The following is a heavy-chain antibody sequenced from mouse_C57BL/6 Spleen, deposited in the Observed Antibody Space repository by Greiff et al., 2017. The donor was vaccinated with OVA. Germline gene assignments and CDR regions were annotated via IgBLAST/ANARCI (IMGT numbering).Heavy chain of an antibody. CDR2: IWTGGGT. D-gene: IGHD2-4*01. J-gene: IGHJ2*01. CDR1: GFSLTSYA. Sequence: VQLQQSGPGLVAPSQSLSITCTVSGFSLTSYAISWVRQPPGKGLEWLGVIWTGGGTNYNSALKSRLSISKDNSKSQVFLKMNSLQTDDTAMYYCARKDDYDPYYFDYWGKGTTLTVSS. CDR3: ARKDDYDPYYFDY. V-gene: IGHV2-9-1*01.